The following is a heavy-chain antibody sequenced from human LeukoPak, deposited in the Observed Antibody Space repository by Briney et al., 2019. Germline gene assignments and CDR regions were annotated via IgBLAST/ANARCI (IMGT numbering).Heavy chain of an antibody. D-gene: IGHD1-26*01. CDR1: GFTFSSYG. CDR3: AKPGLPVGATSFDY. CDR2: IRYDGSNK. Sequence: GGSLRLSCAASGFTFSSYGMHWVRQAPGKGLEWVAFIRYDGSNKYYADSVKGRFTISRDNSKNTLYLQMNSLRAEDTAVYYCAKPGLPVGATSFDYWGQGTLVTVSS. V-gene: IGHV3-30*02. J-gene: IGHJ4*02.